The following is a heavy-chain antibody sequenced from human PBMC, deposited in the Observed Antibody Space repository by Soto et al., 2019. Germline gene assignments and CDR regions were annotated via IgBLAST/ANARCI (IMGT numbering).Heavy chain of an antibody. Sequence: QVQLQESGPGLVKPSQTLSLTCTVSGGSISSGGYYWSWIRQHPGKGLEWIGYIYYSGSTYYNPSLESRVTISVDTSKNQFSLKLSSVTAADTAVYYCASKPITMIEASFDYWGQGTLVTVSS. CDR1: GGSISSGGYY. D-gene: IGHD3-22*01. V-gene: IGHV4-31*03. CDR2: IYYSGST. CDR3: ASKPITMIEASFDY. J-gene: IGHJ4*02.